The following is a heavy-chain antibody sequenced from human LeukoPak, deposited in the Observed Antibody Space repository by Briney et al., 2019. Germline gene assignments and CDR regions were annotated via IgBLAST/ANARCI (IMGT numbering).Heavy chain of an antibody. CDR3: ARAHIVIGDYYYYMDV. J-gene: IGHJ6*03. V-gene: IGHV1-69*06. CDR2: IIPIFDTA. CDR1: GYTFSNYA. Sequence: ASVKVSCKASGYTFSNYAITWVRQAPGQGLEWMGGIIPIFDTANYAQKFQGRVMITADKFTSTAYMELSSLRYEDTAVYYCARAHIVIGDYYYYMDVWGKGTTVTVSS. D-gene: IGHD2/OR15-2a*01.